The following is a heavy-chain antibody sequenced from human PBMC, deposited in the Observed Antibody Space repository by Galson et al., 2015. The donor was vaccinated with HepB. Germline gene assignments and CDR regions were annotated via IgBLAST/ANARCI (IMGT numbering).Heavy chain of an antibody. D-gene: IGHD6-13*01. V-gene: IGHV1-24*01. CDR3: ATAARFGSSGPYWYFDL. Sequence: SVKVSCKVSGYTLTELSMHWVRQAPGKGLEWMGGFDPEDGETIYAQKFQGRVTMTEDTSTDTAYMELSSLRSEDTAVYYCATAARFGSSGPYWYFDLWGRGTLVTVSS. CDR2: FDPEDGET. CDR1: GYTLTELS. J-gene: IGHJ2*01.